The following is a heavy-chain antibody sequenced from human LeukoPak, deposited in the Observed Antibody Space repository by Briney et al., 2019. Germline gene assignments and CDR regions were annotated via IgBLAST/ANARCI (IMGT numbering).Heavy chain of an antibody. CDR1: GFSFSSFA. J-gene: IGHJ4*02. CDR3: ARGQEFDDGVFDS. CDR2: IRSNGATA. V-gene: IGHV3-23*01. Sequence: HAGGSLRLSCAASGFSFSSFAMTWVRQAPGKGLEWVSTIRSNGATAYNADSVKGRFTISRDNSKNTVYLQMNSLRVEDTAIYYCARGQEFDDGVFDSWGQGTLVTVSS. D-gene: IGHD1-1*01.